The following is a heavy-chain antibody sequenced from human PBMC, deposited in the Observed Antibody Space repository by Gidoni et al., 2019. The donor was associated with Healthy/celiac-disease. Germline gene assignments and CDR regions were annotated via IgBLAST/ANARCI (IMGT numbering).Heavy chain of an antibody. CDR3: AKGAYYDFWSGYRADAFDI. Sequence: EVQLLESGGGLVQPGGSLRLSCEASGFTFSSYALSWVRQAPGTGMVWVAASSVSGGSTYYADSVKGRFTISRDNSTNPLYLQMNSLRAEDTAVYYCAKGAYYDFWSGYRADAFDIWGQGTMVTVSS. CDR2: SSVSGGST. CDR1: GFTFSSYA. D-gene: IGHD3-3*01. J-gene: IGHJ3*02. V-gene: IGHV3-23*01.